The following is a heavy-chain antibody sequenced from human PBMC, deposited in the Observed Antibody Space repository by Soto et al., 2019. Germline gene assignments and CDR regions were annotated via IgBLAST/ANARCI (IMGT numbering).Heavy chain of an antibody. CDR2: ISGFNGNT. J-gene: IGHJ4*02. CDR1: GYTFTTYG. D-gene: IGHD2-15*01. Sequence: AASVKVSCKASGYTFTTYGITWVRQAPGQGLEWMGWISGFNGNTNYAQRFQGRVSMTTDTFTNTAYMELRSLRSDDTAVYYCAREILPASPRELDYWGQGTLVTVYS. CDR3: AREILPASPRELDY. V-gene: IGHV1-18*01.